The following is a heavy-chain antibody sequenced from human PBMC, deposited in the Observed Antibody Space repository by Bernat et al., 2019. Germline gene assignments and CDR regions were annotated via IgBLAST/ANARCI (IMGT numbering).Heavy chain of an antibody. CDR2: ISGSGDST. CDR1: GFTFNEYA. V-gene: IGHV3-23*04. Sequence: EVQLVESGGGLVQPGGSLRLSCATSGFTFNEYAMNWVRQALGKGLEWVSRISGSGDSTSYADSVKGRFTISKDSSKRTLNLQMNTLRAEDTAVYFCAKDRYCSAGICPVDYWGQGTLVTVSS. D-gene: IGHD2-15*01. CDR3: AKDRYCSAGICPVDY. J-gene: IGHJ4*02.